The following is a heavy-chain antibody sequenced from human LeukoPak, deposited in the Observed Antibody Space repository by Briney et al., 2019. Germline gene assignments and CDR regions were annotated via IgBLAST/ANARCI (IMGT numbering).Heavy chain of an antibody. V-gene: IGHV1-46*01. J-gene: IGHJ5*02. CDR3: ARGPPTTMTNRYFGLFDP. D-gene: IGHD4-17*01. Sequence: GASVKVSRKASGYTFTRYYIHWVRQAPGQGLEWMGIINPSGGPANYAQKNQGRVTMTRDTSTSTVYMELNSLKSEDTAVYYCARGPPTTMTNRYFGLFDPWGQGTSVTVSS. CDR1: GYTFTRYY. CDR2: INPSGGPA.